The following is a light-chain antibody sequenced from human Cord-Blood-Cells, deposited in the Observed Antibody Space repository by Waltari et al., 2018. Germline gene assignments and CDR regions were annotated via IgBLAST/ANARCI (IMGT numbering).Light chain of an antibody. CDR1: SGHSSYA. CDR2: LNSDGSH. CDR3: QTWGTGIQV. J-gene: IGLJ3*02. Sequence: QLVLTQSPSASASLGASVKLTCTLSSGHSSYAIAWHQQQPEKGPRDLMKLNSDGSHSKGAGLPDRFSGSSSGAARYLTISSLQSEDEADYSCQTWGTGIQVFGGGTKLTVL. V-gene: IGLV4-69*01.